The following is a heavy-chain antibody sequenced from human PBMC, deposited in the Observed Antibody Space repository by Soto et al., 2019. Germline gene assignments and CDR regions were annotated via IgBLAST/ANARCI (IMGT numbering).Heavy chain of an antibody. Sequence: ASVKVSCKASGYIFTSYHIHWVRQAPGQGLEWMGIINPSGGSTKYAQKFRDRFTMTRDTSTRTVSMELSSLRSEDTAVYYCARGYYDSSGYSYFDFWGQGTLVTVPQ. J-gene: IGHJ4*02. CDR1: GYIFTSYH. CDR2: INPSGGST. D-gene: IGHD3-22*01. V-gene: IGHV1-46*01. CDR3: ARGYYDSSGYSYFDF.